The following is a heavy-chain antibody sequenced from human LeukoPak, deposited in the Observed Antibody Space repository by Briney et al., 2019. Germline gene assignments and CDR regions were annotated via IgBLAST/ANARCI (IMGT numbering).Heavy chain of an antibody. D-gene: IGHD3-22*01. J-gene: IGHJ4*02. Sequence: SETLSLTGAVYGGSFSGYYWSWIRQPPGKGLEWIGEINHSGSTNYNPSLKSRVTISVDTSKNQFSLKLSSVTAADTAVYYCARGENYYYDSSGYYYWGQGTLVTVSS. CDR3: ARGENYYYDSSGYYY. CDR1: GGSFSGYY. V-gene: IGHV4-34*01. CDR2: INHSGST.